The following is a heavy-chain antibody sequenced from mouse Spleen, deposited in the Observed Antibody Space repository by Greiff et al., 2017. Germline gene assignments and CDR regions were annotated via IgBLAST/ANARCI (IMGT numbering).Heavy chain of an antibody. Sequence: EVKLVESGGGLVKPGGSLKLSCAASGFTFSSYAMSWVRQTPEKRLEWVATISSGGSYTYYPDSVKGRFTISRDNTKNTLYLQMSSLRSEDTAMYYCARRDGDYGKDYFDYWGQGTTLTVSS. D-gene: IGHD1-1*01. CDR2: ISSGGSYT. V-gene: IGHV5-9-1*01. CDR3: ARRDGDYGKDYFDY. J-gene: IGHJ2*01. CDR1: GFTFSSYA.